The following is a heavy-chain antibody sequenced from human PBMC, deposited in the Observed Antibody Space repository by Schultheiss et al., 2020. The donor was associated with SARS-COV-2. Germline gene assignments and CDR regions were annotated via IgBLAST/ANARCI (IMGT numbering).Heavy chain of an antibody. D-gene: IGHD2-15*01. J-gene: IGHJ6*02. CDR2: TYYRSKWYN. Sequence: SQTLSLTCAISGDSVSSNSAAWNWIRQSPSRGLEWLGRTYYRSKWYNDYAVSVKSRITINPDTSKNQFSLQLSSVTPEDTAVYYCARGRYCSGGSCQYYGMDVWGQGTTVTVSS. CDR3: ARGRYCSGGSCQYYGMDV. CDR1: GDSVSSNSAA. V-gene: IGHV6-1*01.